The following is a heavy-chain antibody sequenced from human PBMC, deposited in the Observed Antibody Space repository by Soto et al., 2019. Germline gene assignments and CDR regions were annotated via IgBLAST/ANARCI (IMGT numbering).Heavy chain of an antibody. J-gene: IGHJ4*02. CDR3: AARHFWSGPWTHTRLDY. V-gene: IGHV4-38-2*01. Sequence: SETLSLTCAVSGYSISSGYYWGWIRQPPGKGLEWLGSIFHSGTTYDNPSLKSRVTISVDMSKNHFSLKLTSVTAADTAVYYCAARHFWSGPWTHTRLDYWGQGTLVTVSS. CDR2: IFHSGTT. D-gene: IGHD3-3*02. CDR1: GYSISSGYY.